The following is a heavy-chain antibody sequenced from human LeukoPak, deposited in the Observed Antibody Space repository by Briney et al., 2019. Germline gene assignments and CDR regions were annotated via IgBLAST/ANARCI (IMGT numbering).Heavy chain of an antibody. D-gene: IGHD3-3*01. CDR3: ARANYDFWSGPDAFDI. Sequence: SETLSLTCAVSGGSISSGGYSWSWIRQPPGKGLEWIGYIYHSGSTYYNPSLKSRVTISVDRSKNQFSLKLSSVTAADTAVYYCARANYDFWSGPDAFDIWGQGTMVTVSS. CDR1: GGSISSGGYS. V-gene: IGHV4-30-2*01. CDR2: IYHSGST. J-gene: IGHJ3*02.